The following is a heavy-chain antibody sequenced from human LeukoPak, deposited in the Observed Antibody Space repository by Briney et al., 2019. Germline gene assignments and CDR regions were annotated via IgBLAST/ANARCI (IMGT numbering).Heavy chain of an antibody. CDR3: ASTYGSSGYYGYYFDY. CDR2: ISAYNGNT. D-gene: IGHD3-22*01. J-gene: IGHJ4*02. CDR1: GYTFTSYG. Sequence: ASVKVSCKASGYTFTSYGISWVRQAPGQGLEWMGWISAYNGNTNYAQKLQGRVTMTTDTSTSTAYMELRSLRSDDTAVYYCASTYGSSGYYGYYFDYWGQGTLVTVSS. V-gene: IGHV1-18*01.